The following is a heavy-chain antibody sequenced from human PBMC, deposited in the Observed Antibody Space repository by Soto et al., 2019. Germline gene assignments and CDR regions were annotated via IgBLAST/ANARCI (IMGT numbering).Heavy chain of an antibody. D-gene: IGHD1-7*01. CDR3: ARAKEGGTPDY. V-gene: IGHV4-31*03. CDR2: IYNSGAT. Sequence: QVHLQESGPGLVKPSQTLSLTCTVSGGSSSSGGYYWIWIRQLPGKGLEWIGYIYNSGATYHNPSLQSRVTISIDTSKNQFSPKLSSVTAADTAVYYCARAKEGGTPDYWGQGTLVTVSS. CDR1: GGSSSSGGYY. J-gene: IGHJ4*02.